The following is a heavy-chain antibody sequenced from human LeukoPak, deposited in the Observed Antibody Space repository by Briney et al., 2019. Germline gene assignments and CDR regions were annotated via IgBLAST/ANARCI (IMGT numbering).Heavy chain of an antibody. CDR3: ARVVGATTAPNFDY. D-gene: IGHD1-26*01. Sequence: EIYHSGSTNYNPSLKSRVTISVDKSKNQFSLKLSSVTAADTAVYYCARVVGATTAPNFDYWGQGTLVTVSS. V-gene: IGHV4-4*02. CDR2: IYHSGST. J-gene: IGHJ4*02.